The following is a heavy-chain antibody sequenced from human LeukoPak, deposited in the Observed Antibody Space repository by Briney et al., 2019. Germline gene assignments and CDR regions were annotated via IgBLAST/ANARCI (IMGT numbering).Heavy chain of an antibody. Sequence: GSLRLSCSASGFTFSGSAIHWVRQSSGKGLEWVGHIDKKDNFYATTSAASVTGRFTISRDDSKNTAYLQMNSLKTEDTALYYCTRDSGTYNWLDPWGQGTLVTVSS. J-gene: IGHJ5*02. V-gene: IGHV3-73*01. CDR3: TRDSGTYNWLDP. D-gene: IGHD1-26*01. CDR1: GFTFSGSA. CDR2: IDKKDNFYAT.